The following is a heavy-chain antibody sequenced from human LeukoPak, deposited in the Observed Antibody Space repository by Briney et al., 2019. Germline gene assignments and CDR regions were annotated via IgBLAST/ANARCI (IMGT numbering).Heavy chain of an antibody. CDR1: GFTFSSYW. J-gene: IGHJ4*02. CDR2: INSDGSST. V-gene: IGHV3-74*01. CDR3: ASPSFYDIFSFDY. Sequence: GGSLSLSCAASGFTFSSYWTHWVRQAPGKGLVWVSRINSDGSSTSYADSVKGRFTISRDNAKNTLYLQMNSLRAEDTAVYYCASPSFYDIFSFDYWGQGTLVTVSS. D-gene: IGHD2/OR15-2a*01.